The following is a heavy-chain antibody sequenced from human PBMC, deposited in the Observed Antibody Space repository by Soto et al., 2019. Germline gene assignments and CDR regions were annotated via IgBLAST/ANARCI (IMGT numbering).Heavy chain of an antibody. CDR1: GGSFSGYY. CDR2: IYYSGST. V-gene: IGHV4-30-4*01. D-gene: IGHD3-10*01. J-gene: IGHJ4*02. CDR3: ARARLWFGELFY. Sequence: SETLSLTCAVYGGSFSGYYWSWIRQPPGKGLEWIGYIYYSGSTYYNPSLKSRVTISVDTSKNQFSLKLSSVTAADTAVYYCARARLWFGELFYWGQGTLVTVSS.